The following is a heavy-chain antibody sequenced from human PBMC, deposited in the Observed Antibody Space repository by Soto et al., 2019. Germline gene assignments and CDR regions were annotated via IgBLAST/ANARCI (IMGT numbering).Heavy chain of an antibody. J-gene: IGHJ6*04. V-gene: IGHV4-4*07. CDR1: GGSISSYY. CDR2: IYTSGST. D-gene: IGHD1-20*01. CDR3: ARDAITVSYYYHGMDV. Sequence: QVQLQESGPGLVKPSETLSLTCTVSGGSISSYYWSWIRQPAGKGLEWIGRIYTSGSTNYNPSLKGGGTMSVDTSTTQNSLKLSSVTAADTAVYYCARDAITVSYYYHGMDVWGKATTVTASS.